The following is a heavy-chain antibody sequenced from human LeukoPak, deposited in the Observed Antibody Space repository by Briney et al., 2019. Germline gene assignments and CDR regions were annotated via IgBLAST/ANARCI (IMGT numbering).Heavy chain of an antibody. Sequence: GGCLRLSCSASGFTFINAWMTWVRQAPGKGLEWVGRIKSKAESGKTDYAAPVKGRFTISRDDSKSTLNLQMNSLKTEDTAVYYCTTVKEANDAFEIWGQGTMV. V-gene: IGHV3-15*01. J-gene: IGHJ3*02. CDR2: IKSKAESGKT. CDR1: GFTFINAW. CDR3: TTVKEANDAFEI.